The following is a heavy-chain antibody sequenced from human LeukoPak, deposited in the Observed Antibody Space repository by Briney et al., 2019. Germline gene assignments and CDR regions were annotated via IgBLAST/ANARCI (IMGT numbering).Heavy chain of an antibody. CDR2: IKQGGSEK. CDR1: GLAFSSYW. D-gene: IGHD6-19*01. CDR3: ARGDSSGPDYYYYMDV. V-gene: IGHV3-7*01. J-gene: IGHJ6*03. Sequence: GGSLRLSCAASGLAFSSYWMSWVRQAPGKGLEWVANIKQGGSEKYYVDSVKGRFTISRDNAKNSLYLQMNSLRDEDTAVYYCARGDSSGPDYYYYMDVWGKGTTVTISS.